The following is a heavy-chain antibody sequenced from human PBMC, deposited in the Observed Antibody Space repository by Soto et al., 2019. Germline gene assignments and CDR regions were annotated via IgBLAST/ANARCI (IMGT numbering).Heavy chain of an antibody. D-gene: IGHD4-17*01. CDR1: GFSLSNARMG. J-gene: IGHJ4*02. CDR3: ARIDGYGDYLDY. V-gene: IGHV2-26*01. CDR2: IFSNDEK. Sequence: QVTLKESGPVLVNPTETLTLTCTVSGFSLSNARMGVSWIRQPPGKALEWLAHIFSNDEKSYSTSLKSRLTISKDTSKSQVVLTMTNMDPVDTATYYCARIDGYGDYLDYWGQGTLVTVSS.